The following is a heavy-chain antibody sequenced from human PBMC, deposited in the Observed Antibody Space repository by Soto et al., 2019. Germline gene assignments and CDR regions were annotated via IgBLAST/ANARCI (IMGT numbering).Heavy chain of an antibody. CDR2: IWHDGGNK. V-gene: IGHV3-33*01. J-gene: IGHJ4*02. CDR3: ARDGDVNTGFGKDY. D-gene: IGHD3-16*01. CDR1: GFTLSSYG. Sequence: GGSLRLSCAAPGFTLSSYGMHWVRQAPGKGLEWVAFIWHDGGNKFYAESVKGRFTISRDNSKNTLYLQMTSLSAEDTAMYYCARDGDVNTGFGKDYWGQGTLVTVSS.